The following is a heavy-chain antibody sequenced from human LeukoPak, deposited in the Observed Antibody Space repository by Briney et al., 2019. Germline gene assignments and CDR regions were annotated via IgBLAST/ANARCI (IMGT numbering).Heavy chain of an antibody. CDR1: GYTFTGYY. V-gene: IGHV1-2*02. D-gene: IGHD6-13*01. Sequence: ASVKVSCKASGYTFTGYYMHWVRQAPGQGLEWMGLINPNSGGTNYAQKFQGRVTMTRDTSISTAYMELSRLRSDDTAVYYCARSLIAGIAAAGTDYWGQGTLVTVSS. CDR2: INPNSGGT. J-gene: IGHJ4*02. CDR3: ARSLIAGIAAAGTDY.